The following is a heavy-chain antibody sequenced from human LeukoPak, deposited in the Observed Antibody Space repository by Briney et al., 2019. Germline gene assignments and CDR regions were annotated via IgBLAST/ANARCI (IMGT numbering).Heavy chain of an antibody. CDR3: AKDDSGSYWAYFDY. Sequence: GGSLRLSCAASGFTFSSYGMHWVRQAPGKGLEWVAFIRYDGSNKYYADSVKGRFTISRDNSKNTLYLQMNSLRAEDTAVYYCAKDDSGSYWAYFDYWGQGTLVTVSS. D-gene: IGHD1-26*01. CDR1: GFTFSSYG. J-gene: IGHJ4*02. CDR2: IRYDGSNK. V-gene: IGHV3-30*02.